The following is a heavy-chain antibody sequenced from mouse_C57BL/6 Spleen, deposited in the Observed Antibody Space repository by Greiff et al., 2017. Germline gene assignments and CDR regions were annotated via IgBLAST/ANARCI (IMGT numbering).Heavy chain of an antibody. Sequence: EVKLVESEGGLVQPGSSMKLSCTASGFTFSDYYMAWVRQVPEKGLEWVANINYDGSSTYYMDSLKSRFIISRDNAKNILYLQMSSLKSEDTATXYCARATTVAYFAYWGQGTTLTVSS. V-gene: IGHV5-16*01. CDR1: GFTFSDYY. CDR3: ARATTVAYFAY. J-gene: IGHJ2*01. D-gene: IGHD1-1*01. CDR2: INYDGSST.